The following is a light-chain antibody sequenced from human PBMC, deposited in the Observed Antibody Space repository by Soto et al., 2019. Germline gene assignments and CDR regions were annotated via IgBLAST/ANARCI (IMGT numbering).Light chain of an antibody. V-gene: IGLV3-21*02. CDR1: NIGSKS. Sequence: SYELTQPPSVSVAPGQTARITCGGNNIGSKSVHWYQQKPGQAPVLVVYVDSDRPSGIPERFSGSNSGNTATLTISRVEAGDEADYYCQVGDSSSDLFYVFGTGTK. J-gene: IGLJ1*01. CDR3: QVGDSSSDLFYV. CDR2: VDS.